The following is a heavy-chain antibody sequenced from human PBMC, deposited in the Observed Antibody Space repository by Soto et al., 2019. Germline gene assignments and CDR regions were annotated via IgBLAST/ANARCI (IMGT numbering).Heavy chain of an antibody. D-gene: IGHD1-26*01. CDR2: IFPLLAMV. Sequence: QVNLVQSGTEMKKPGSSVMVSCKVSGGDLSNSGISWVRQAPGQGLEWMGGIFPLLAMVDYSQKFQGRVTTSADESTNTAYVDLGSLSSEDTAVYYCAKDYGAGFKSWGQGTLVIVSS. V-gene: IGHV1-69*04. CDR1: GGDLSNSG. J-gene: IGHJ4*02. CDR3: AKDYGAGFKS.